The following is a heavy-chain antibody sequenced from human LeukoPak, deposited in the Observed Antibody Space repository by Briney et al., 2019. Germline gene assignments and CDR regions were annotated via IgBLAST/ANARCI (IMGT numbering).Heavy chain of an antibody. V-gene: IGHV1-2*06. D-gene: IGHD1-7*01. CDR2: INPNSRGT. CDR1: GYTFTGYY. Sequence: ASVKVSCKASGYTFTGYYMHWVRQAPGQGLESMGRINPNSRGTNYAQKFQGRVTMTRDTSISTAYMELSRLRSGDTAVYYCARGRAGTNDEWFDPWGQGTLVTVSS. J-gene: IGHJ5*02. CDR3: ARGRAGTNDEWFDP.